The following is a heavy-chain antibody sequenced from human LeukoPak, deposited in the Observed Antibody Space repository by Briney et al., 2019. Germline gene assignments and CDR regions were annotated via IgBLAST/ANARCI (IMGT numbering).Heavy chain of an antibody. Sequence: ASVKVSCKASGYTFTGYYMHWVRQAPGQGLEWMGWIYPNTGATKYAQKFQGRVTMTRDTSISTAYLELSGLRSDDTAVYYCGTLLSNGPFDYWGQGSLVTVSS. CDR3: GTLLSNGPFDY. CDR2: IYPNTGAT. V-gene: IGHV1-2*02. CDR1: GYTFTGYY. J-gene: IGHJ4*02.